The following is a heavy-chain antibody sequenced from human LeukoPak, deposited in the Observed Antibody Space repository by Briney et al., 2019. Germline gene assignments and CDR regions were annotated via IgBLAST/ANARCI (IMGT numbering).Heavy chain of an antibody. CDR1: GFTFSSYS. Sequence: GGSLRLSCAASGFTFSSYSMNWVRQAPGKGLEWVSSISSSSSYIYYADSVKGRFTISRDNAKNSLYLQMNSLRAEDTAVYYCARDPTTMIMRGAFDIWGQGTMVTVSS. J-gene: IGHJ3*02. CDR3: ARDPTTMIMRGAFDI. CDR2: ISSSSSYI. V-gene: IGHV3-21*01. D-gene: IGHD3-22*01.